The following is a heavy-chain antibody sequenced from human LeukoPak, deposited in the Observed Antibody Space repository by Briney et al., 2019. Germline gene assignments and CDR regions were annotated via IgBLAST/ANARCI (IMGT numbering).Heavy chain of an antibody. CDR2: TNRISSTI. D-gene: IGHD3-16*01. J-gene: IGHJ4*02. Sequence: PGGSLRLSFAPSVFTFSIYSMNSVRQAPEKGVGCVSYTNRISSTIYYADSVKGRSTLSRDNAKTSLYLQMNSLSGEDTAVYYCARGGLQSYFDYWGQGTLVTVSS. V-gene: IGHV3-48*01. CDR1: VFTFSIYS. CDR3: ARGGLQSYFDY.